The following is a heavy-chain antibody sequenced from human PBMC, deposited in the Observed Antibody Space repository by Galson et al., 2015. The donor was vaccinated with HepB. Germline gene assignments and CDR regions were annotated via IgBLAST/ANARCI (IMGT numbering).Heavy chain of an antibody. CDR2: IRFDEKTI. J-gene: IGHJ4*02. CDR3: AKEHIVEFDV. CDR1: GFTFSNFG. D-gene: IGHD2-21*01. Sequence: SLRLSCAASGFTFSNFGMHWVRQAPGEGLEWVAFIRFDEKTIYYTDSVKGRFTISRDNSNSTLFLQMNSLGPEDTAFYYCAKEHIVEFDVWGQGTLVTVSS. V-gene: IGHV3-30*02.